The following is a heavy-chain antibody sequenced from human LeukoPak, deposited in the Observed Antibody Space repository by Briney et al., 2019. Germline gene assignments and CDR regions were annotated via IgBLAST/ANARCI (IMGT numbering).Heavy chain of an antibody. CDR1: GFKFDDYN. CDR3: TRVRYYGSGSYYNLALDY. CDR2: IRSKAYGGTT. J-gene: IGHJ4*02. D-gene: IGHD3-10*01. Sequence: GGSLRLSCTASGFKFDDYNMSWFRQAPGKGLEWVGFIRSKAYGGTTEYAASVKGRFTISRDDSKSIAYLQMNSLKTEDTTVYYCTRVRYYGSGSYYNLALDYWGQGTLVTVSS. V-gene: IGHV3-49*03.